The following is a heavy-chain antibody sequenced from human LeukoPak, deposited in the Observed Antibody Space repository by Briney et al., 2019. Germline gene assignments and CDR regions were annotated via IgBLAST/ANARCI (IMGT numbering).Heavy chain of an antibody. CDR2: ISSSSSYI. V-gene: IGHV3-21*01. CDR3: ARGYYGSGSYSLHYYYYYMDV. J-gene: IGHJ6*03. Sequence: GSLRLSCAASGFTFSSYSMNWVRQAPGKGLEWVSSISSSSSYIYYADSVKGRFTISRDNAKNSLYLQMNSLRAEDTAVYYCARGYYGSGSYSLHYYYYYMDVWGKGTTVTVSS. CDR1: GFTFSSYS. D-gene: IGHD3-10*01.